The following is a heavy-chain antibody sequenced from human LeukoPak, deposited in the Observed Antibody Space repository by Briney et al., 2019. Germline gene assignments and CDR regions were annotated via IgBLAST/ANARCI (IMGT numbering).Heavy chain of an antibody. Sequence: SETLSLTCTVSGGSISSYYWSWIRQPPGKGLEWIGYIYTSGSTNYNPSLKSRVTISVDTSKNQFSLKLSSVTAADTAVYYCARSRIYSSGWYYFDYWGQGTLVTVSS. CDR1: GGSISSYY. CDR2: IYTSGST. J-gene: IGHJ4*02. D-gene: IGHD6-19*01. CDR3: ARSRIYSSGWYYFDY. V-gene: IGHV4-4*09.